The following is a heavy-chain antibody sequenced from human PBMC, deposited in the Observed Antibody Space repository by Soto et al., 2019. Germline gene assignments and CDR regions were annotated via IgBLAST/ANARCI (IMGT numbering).Heavy chain of an antibody. CDR3: AKDPPGIKGIEQDGNAES. D-gene: IGHD6-13*01. Sequence: PVGSLRLSCAASGFTFSSYAMGWVRQAPGKGLEWVSAISGSGGSTYYADSVKGRFTISRENSKNTLYLQMNSLRAEDTAVYYCAKDPPGIKGIEQDGNAESWGQGNLVIVSS. J-gene: IGHJ5*02. V-gene: IGHV3-23*01. CDR2: ISGSGGST. CDR1: GFTFSSYA.